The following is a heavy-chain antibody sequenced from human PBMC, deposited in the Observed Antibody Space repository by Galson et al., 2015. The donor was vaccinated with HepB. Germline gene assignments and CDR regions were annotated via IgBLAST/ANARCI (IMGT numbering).Heavy chain of an antibody. CDR2: INTDNGKT. D-gene: IGHD2-15*01. CDR3: AKERVVVNENYWYFDL. J-gene: IGHJ2*01. Sequence: SVKVSCKASGYTFTRYALHWVRQAPGQSLEWMGWINTDNGKTKYSQSFQGRVIITRDTSATTAYIELSSLRSEDTAVYYCAKERVVVNENYWYFDLWGRGTLVTVSS. V-gene: IGHV1-3*04. CDR1: GYTFTRYA.